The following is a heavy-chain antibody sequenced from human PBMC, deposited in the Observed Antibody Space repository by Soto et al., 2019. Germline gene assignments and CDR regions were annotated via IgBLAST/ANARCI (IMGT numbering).Heavy chain of an antibody. V-gene: IGHV3-21*01. CDR3: ARVLSGYARTSQRGSDV. Sequence: VQLVESGGGRVKPGGSLRLSCAASGFFFSSYTMNWVRQAPGKGLEWVSSIDSLSSSKFYADSLKGRCTISRDNAKKSLFLQIDSLRAEDTAVYYCARVLSGYARTSQRGSDVWGQGTTVIVSS. J-gene: IGHJ6*02. D-gene: IGHD3-22*01. CDR1: GFFFSSYT. CDR2: IDSLSSSK.